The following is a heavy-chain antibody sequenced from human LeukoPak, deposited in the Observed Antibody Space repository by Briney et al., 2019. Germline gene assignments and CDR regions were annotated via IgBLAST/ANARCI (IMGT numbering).Heavy chain of an antibody. D-gene: IGHD4/OR15-4a*01. V-gene: IGHV4-30-2*01. J-gene: IGHJ6*02. CDR1: GGSISSGGYS. Sequence: PSETLSLTCAVSGGSISSGGYSWSWIRQPPGKGLEWIGYIYHSGSTYYNPSLKSRVTISLDMSKSQFSLKLTSATAADTAVYYCARDSWDYIAMDVWGPGTTVTVSS. CDR3: ARDSWDYIAMDV. CDR2: IYHSGST.